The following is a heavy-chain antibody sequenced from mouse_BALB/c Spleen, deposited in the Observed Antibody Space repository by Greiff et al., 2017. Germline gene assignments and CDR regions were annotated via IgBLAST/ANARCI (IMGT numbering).Heavy chain of an antibody. Sequence: EVMLVESGGGLVKPGGSLKLSCAASGFTFTSYAMSWVRQSPEKGLEWVAEISSGGSYTYYPDTVTGRFTISRDNAKNTLYLEMSSLRSEDTAMYYCARVVEGYAMDYWGQGTSVTVSA. V-gene: IGHV5-9-4*01. D-gene: IGHD1-1*02. CDR3: ARVVEGYAMDY. J-gene: IGHJ4*01. CDR2: ISSGGSYT. CDR1: GFTFTSYA.